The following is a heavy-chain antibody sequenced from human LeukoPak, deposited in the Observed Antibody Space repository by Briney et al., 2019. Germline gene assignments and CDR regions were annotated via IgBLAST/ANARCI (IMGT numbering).Heavy chain of an antibody. CDR2: MNPNSGNT. V-gene: IGHV1-8*01. CDR1: GYTFTSYD. CDR3: ARGLGSKAYYYGSGSYYMDV. D-gene: IGHD3-10*01. Sequence: GASVKVSCKASGYTFTSYDINWVRQATGQGLEWMGWMNPNSGNTGYAQKFQGRVTITRNTSISTAYMELSSLRSEDTAVYYCARGLGSKAYYYGSGSYYMDVWGKGTTVTVSS. J-gene: IGHJ6*03.